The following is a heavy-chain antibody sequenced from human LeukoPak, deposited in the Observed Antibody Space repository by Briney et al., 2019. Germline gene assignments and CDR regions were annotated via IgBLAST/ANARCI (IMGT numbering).Heavy chain of an antibody. Sequence: PGGSLRLSCAASGFTFSSYSMNWVRQAPGKGLEWVSSISSSSSYIYYADSVKGRFTISRDNAKNSLYLQMNSLRAEDTAVYYCARGRGDPTVFDYWGQGTLVTVSS. CDR1: GFTFSSYS. J-gene: IGHJ4*02. D-gene: IGHD4-11*01. CDR3: ARGRGDPTVFDY. CDR2: ISSSSSYI. V-gene: IGHV3-21*01.